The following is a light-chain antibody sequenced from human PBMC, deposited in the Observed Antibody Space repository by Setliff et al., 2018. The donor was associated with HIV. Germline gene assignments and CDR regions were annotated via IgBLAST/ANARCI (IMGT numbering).Light chain of an antibody. CDR3: SSYTSSSSYG. J-gene: IGLJ1*01. V-gene: IGLV2-14*03. Sequence: QSALTQPASVSGSPGQSITISCTGTSSDVGGYNYVSWCQQHPGKAPKLMIYDVSNRPSGVSNRFSGSKSGNTASLTISGLQAEDEADYYCSSYTSSSSYGFGTGTKSPS. CDR1: SSDVGGYNY. CDR2: DVS.